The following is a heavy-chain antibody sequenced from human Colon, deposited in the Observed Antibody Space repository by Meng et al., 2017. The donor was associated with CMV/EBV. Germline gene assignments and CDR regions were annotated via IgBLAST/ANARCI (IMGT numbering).Heavy chain of an antibody. J-gene: IGHJ5*02. D-gene: IGHD2-15*01. Sequence: CAASGFSVSSKYMAWVRQAPGKGLEWVSAIYNDDSAHYADSVKGRFTISRDSSKNTLYLQMISLRADDTAVYYCARVGYPIGGWFDPWGQGTLVTVSS. CDR1: GFSVSSKY. CDR2: IYNDDSA. CDR3: ARVGYPIGGWFDP. V-gene: IGHV3-53*01.